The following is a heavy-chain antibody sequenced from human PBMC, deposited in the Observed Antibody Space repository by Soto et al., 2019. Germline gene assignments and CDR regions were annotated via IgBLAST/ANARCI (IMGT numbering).Heavy chain of an antibody. J-gene: IGHJ6*02. D-gene: IGHD5-18*01. CDR2: IIPIFGTA. V-gene: IGHV1-69*12. Sequence: QVQLVQSGAEVKKPGSSVKVSCKASGGTFSSYAISWVRQAPGQGLEWMGGIIPIFGTANYAQKFQGRVTITADXXTXTXXMELSSLRSEDTAVYYCARDGRYSYGGSSYYGMDVWGQGTTVTVSS. CDR1: GGTFSSYA. CDR3: ARDGRYSYGGSSYYGMDV.